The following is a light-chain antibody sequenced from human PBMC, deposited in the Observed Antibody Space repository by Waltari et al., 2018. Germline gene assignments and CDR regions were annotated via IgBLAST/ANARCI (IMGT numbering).Light chain of an antibody. CDR2: EVS. J-gene: IGLJ1*01. V-gene: IGLV2-14*01. Sequence: QSALTQPASVSGSPGQSITISCTGTSSDVGGYKYVSWYQQHPGKAPKLMIYEVSNRPSGVSKRFSGSKSGNTASLTISGLQAEDEADYYCSSYTTNSPYVFGTGTKVTVL. CDR1: SSDVGGYKY. CDR3: SSYTTNSPYV.